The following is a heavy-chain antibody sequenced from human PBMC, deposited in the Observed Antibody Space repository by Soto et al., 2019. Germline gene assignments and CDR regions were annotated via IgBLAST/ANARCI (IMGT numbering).Heavy chain of an antibody. J-gene: IGHJ3*02. Sequence: QVQLVESGGGVVQPGRSLRLSCAASGFTFSSYGMHWVRQAPGKGLEWVAVISYDGSNKYYADSVKGRFTISRDNSKNTLYLQMNSLRAEDTAVYYCAKGYYYGSGTHFDIWGQGTMVTVSS. D-gene: IGHD3-10*01. V-gene: IGHV3-30*18. CDR1: GFTFSSYG. CDR3: AKGYYYGSGTHFDI. CDR2: ISYDGSNK.